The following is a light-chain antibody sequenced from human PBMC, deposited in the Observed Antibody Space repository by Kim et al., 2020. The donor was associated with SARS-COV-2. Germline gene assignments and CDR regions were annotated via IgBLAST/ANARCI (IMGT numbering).Light chain of an antibody. Sequence: SYELTQPPSVSVSPGQTARITCSGDALPKQYAYWYQQKPGQAPVLVIYKDSERPSGIPERFSGSSSGTTVTLTISGVQAEDEADYYCQSADSSGGHVFGSGTKVTVL. CDR1: ALPKQY. J-gene: IGLJ1*01. CDR2: KDS. CDR3: QSADSSGGHV. V-gene: IGLV3-25*03.